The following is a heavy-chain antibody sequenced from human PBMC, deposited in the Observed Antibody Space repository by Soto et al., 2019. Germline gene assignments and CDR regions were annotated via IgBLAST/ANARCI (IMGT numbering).Heavy chain of an antibody. J-gene: IGHJ4*02. CDR1: GFTFSSYW. CDR2: INSDGSST. V-gene: IGHV3-74*01. D-gene: IGHD3-22*01. Sequence: GGSLRLSCAASGFTFSSYWMHWVRQAPGKGLVWVSRINSDGSSTSYADSVKGRFTISRDNAKNTLYLQMNSLRAGDTAVYYCARVYSSGYPVDYWGQGTLVTVSS. CDR3: ARVYSSGYPVDY.